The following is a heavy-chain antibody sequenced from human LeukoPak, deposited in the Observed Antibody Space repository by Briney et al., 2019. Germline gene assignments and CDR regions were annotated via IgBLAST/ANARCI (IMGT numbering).Heavy chain of an antibody. D-gene: IGHD3-9*01. CDR2: ITGSGGNT. J-gene: IGHJ4*02. CDR1: GFTFSSYA. CDR3: AKWGDYDVLTGYYVSDY. V-gene: IGHV3-23*01. Sequence: GGSLRLSCAASGFTFSSYAMSWVRQAPGKGLEWVSAITGSGGNTYYADSVKGRFTISRDNSKNTVFLQMNSLRAEDTAVYYCAKWGDYDVLTGYYVSDYWGQGTLVTVFS.